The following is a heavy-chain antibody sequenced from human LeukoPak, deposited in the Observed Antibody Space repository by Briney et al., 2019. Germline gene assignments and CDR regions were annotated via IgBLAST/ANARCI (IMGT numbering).Heavy chain of an antibody. Sequence: GGSLRLSCAASGFTVSSNYMSWVRQAPGKGLGWVSVIYSGGSTYYADSVKGRFTISRDNSKNTLYLQMNSLRAEDTAVYYCASTGNYDFWSGHRPPYYYYGMDVWGQGTTVTVSS. J-gene: IGHJ6*02. CDR1: GFTVSSNY. CDR2: IYSGGST. CDR3: ASTGNYDFWSGHRPPYYYYGMDV. V-gene: IGHV3-66*01. D-gene: IGHD3-3*01.